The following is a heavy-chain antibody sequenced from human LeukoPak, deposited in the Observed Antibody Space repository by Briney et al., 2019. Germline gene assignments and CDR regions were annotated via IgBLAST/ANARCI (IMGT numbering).Heavy chain of an antibody. J-gene: IGHJ3*02. CDR2: IWYDGSNT. CDR1: GFTFSNYG. V-gene: IGHV3-33*01. Sequence: GGSLRLSCAASGFTFSNYGIHWVRQAPGKALEWVAVIWYDGSNTDYADSVKGRFTISRDNSKNTLYLQMNSLRAEDTAVYYCAGERRDAFDIWGQGTMVTVSS. CDR3: AGERRDAFDI.